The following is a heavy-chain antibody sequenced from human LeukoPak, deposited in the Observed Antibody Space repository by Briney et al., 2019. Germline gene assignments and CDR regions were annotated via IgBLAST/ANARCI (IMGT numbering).Heavy chain of an antibody. CDR2: INPSGGST. Sequence: ASVKVSCKASGYTFTSYGISWVRQAPGQGLEWMGIINPSGGSTSYAQKFQGRVTMTRDTSTSTVYMELSSLRSEDTAVYYCAREGPYYYDSSGYHWSAFDIWGQGTMVTVSS. V-gene: IGHV1-46*01. D-gene: IGHD3-22*01. CDR1: GYTFTSYG. J-gene: IGHJ3*02. CDR3: AREGPYYYDSSGYHWSAFDI.